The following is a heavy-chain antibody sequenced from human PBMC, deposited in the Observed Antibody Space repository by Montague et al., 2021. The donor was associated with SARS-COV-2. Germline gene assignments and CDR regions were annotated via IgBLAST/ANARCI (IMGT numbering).Heavy chain of an antibody. D-gene: IGHD2-2*01. CDR2: TYYRSKWYN. V-gene: IGHV6-1*01. J-gene: IGHJ4*02. CDR1: GDSVSSNIAT. CDR3: ARIPVGSKYYFDF. Sequence: CAISGDSVSSNIATWNWIRQSPSRGLEWLGRTYYRSKWYNDYAESVKSRITIDPDTYKHQFSLHLNSVTPEDTAVYYCARIPVGSKYYFDFWDQGTLVTVSS.